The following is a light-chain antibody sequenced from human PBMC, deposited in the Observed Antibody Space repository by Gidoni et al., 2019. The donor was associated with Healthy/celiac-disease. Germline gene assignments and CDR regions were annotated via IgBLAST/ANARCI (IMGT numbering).Light chain of an antibody. CDR2: DVS. CDR3: CSYAGSYTLPVV. J-gene: IGLJ2*01. Sequence: QSALTQPRSVSESPGQSVTISCTGTSSDVGGYNYVSWYQQHPGKAPKLMIYDVSKRPSGVPDRFSGSKSGNTASLTISGLQAEDEADYYCCSYAGSYTLPVVFGGGTKLTVL. CDR1: SSDVGGYNY. V-gene: IGLV2-11*01.